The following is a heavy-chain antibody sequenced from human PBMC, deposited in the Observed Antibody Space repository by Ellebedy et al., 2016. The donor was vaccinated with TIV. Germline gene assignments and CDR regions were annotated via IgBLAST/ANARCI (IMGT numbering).Heavy chain of an antibody. CDR1: GFTFSSYS. D-gene: IGHD6-19*01. V-gene: IGHV3-48*01. J-gene: IGHJ4*02. CDR2: ISSSSSTI. CDR3: AKATQWLGRSCFDY. Sequence: GESLKISCAASGFTFSSYSMNWVRQAPGKGLEWVSYISSSSSTIYYADSVKGRFTISRDNAKNSLYLQMNSLRVEDTALYYCAKATQWLGRSCFDYWGQGTLVTVSS.